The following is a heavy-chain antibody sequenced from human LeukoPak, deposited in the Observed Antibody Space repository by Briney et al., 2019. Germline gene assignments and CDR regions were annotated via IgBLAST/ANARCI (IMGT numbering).Heavy chain of an antibody. J-gene: IGHJ4*02. Sequence: SQTLSLTCSVSGGSISPYYWSWIRQTPGKGLEWIGYILYSGTTTNYNPSLKSRVTISVDTSKNQFSLKLSSVTAADTAVYYCARVGDWNDLVYWGQGTLVTVSS. D-gene: IGHD1-1*01. V-gene: IGHV4-59*01. CDR1: GGSISPYY. CDR3: ARVGDWNDLVY. CDR2: ILYSGTT.